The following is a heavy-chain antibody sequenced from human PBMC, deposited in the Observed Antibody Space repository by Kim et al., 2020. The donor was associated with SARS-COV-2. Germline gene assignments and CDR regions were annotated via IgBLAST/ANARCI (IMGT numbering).Heavy chain of an antibody. V-gene: IGHV3-21*01. CDR2: ISGTGSFI. J-gene: IGHJ4*02. Sequence: GGSLRLSCDASGFTFSNTVMNWVRQAPGKGLEWVSSISGTGSFIYYADSVKGRFTISRDNAKNSLHPQMNSLRVEDTAVYFCVREYKHYFDYWGQGTLIT. CDR3: VREYKHYFDY. CDR1: GFTFSNTV. D-gene: IGHD1-20*01.